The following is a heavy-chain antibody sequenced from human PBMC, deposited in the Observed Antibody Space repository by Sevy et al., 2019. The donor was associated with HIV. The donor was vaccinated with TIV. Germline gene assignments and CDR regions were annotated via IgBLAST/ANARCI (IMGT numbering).Heavy chain of an antibody. CDR3: AKDRRYGDIGLFDY. Sequence: GGSLRLSCTASGFTFNDYAMNWVRQVPWKGLEWVSVIFGTGGTAYYADSVKGRFTVSRDNSKNTLYLQMNSLRAEDTAIYYCAKDRRYGDIGLFDYWGQGTLVTVSS. CDR1: GFTFNDYA. CDR2: IFGTGGTA. J-gene: IGHJ4*02. V-gene: IGHV3-23*01. D-gene: IGHD4-17*01.